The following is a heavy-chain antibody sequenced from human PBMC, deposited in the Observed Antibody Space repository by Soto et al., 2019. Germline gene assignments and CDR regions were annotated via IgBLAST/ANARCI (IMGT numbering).Heavy chain of an antibody. D-gene: IGHD2-15*01. Sequence: QVQLVQSGAEVKKPGSSVKVSCKASGGTFSSYAISWVRQAPGQGLEWMGGIIPIFGTANYAQKFQGRVTITADESTKTAYMELSSLRSEDTAVYYCARGGSCSGGSCYSSVYYYYGMDVWGQGTTVTVSS. CDR2: IIPIFGTA. CDR1: GGTFSSYA. V-gene: IGHV1-69*12. J-gene: IGHJ6*02. CDR3: ARGGSCSGGSCYSSVYYYYGMDV.